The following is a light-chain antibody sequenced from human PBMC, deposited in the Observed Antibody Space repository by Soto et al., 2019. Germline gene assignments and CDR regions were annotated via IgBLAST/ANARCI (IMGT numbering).Light chain of an antibody. V-gene: IGKV4-1*01. Sequence: DIVMTQSPDSLAVSLGERATINCKSSQSGLYSSNNKTYLAWYQQKPGQPPKLLIYWASTRESGVPDRFSGSGSGTDFTLTISSLQAEDVAVYYCQQYYSTPPYTFGQGTKLEIK. CDR1: QSGLYSSNNKTY. J-gene: IGKJ2*01. CDR3: QQYYSTPPYT. CDR2: WAS.